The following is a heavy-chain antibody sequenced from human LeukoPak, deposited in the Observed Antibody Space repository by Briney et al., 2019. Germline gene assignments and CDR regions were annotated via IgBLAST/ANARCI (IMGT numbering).Heavy chain of an antibody. CDR2: IRYDGSNK. V-gene: IGHV3-30*02. D-gene: IGHD2-15*01. CDR1: GFTFSSYG. Sequence: PGGSLRLSCAASGFTFSSYGMHWARQAPGKGLEWVAFIRYDGSNKYYADSVKGRFTISRDNSKNTLYLQMNSLRAEDTAVYYCAKEEALVVVAATPAHFDYWGQGTLVTVSS. CDR3: AKEEALVVVAATPAHFDY. J-gene: IGHJ4*02.